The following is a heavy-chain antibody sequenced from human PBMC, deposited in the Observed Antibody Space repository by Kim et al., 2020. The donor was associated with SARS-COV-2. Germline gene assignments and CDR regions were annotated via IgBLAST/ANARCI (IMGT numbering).Heavy chain of an antibody. CDR3: ARDQIGDDAGRDAFDI. Sequence: NYAQKFQGRVTITADKSTSTAYMELSSLRSEDTAVYYCARDQIGDDAGRDAFDIWGQGTMVTVSS. J-gene: IGHJ3*02. D-gene: IGHD5-12*01. V-gene: IGHV1-69*04.